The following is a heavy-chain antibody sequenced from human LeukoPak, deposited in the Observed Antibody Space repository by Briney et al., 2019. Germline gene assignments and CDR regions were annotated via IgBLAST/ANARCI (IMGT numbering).Heavy chain of an antibody. CDR3: ANRIMVRGLDIDY. CDR2: ISGSGGGT. J-gene: IGHJ4*02. V-gene: IGHV3-23*01. D-gene: IGHD3-10*01. CDR1: GFTFSYYA. Sequence: GGSLRLSCAASGFTFSYYAMSWVRPAPGKGLEWVSAISGSGGGTYYADSVKGRFTISRYNSKNTLYLQMNSLRAEDTAVYYCANRIMVRGLDIDYWGQGTLVTVSS.